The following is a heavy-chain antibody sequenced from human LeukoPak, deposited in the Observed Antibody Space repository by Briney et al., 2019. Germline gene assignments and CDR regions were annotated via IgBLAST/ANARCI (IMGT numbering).Heavy chain of an antibody. Sequence: PGRSLRLSCAASGFTFSSYGMHWVRQAPGKGLEWVAVISYDGSNKYYADSVKGRFTISRDNSKNTLYLQMNSLRAEDTAVYYCAGTRYSSGWYPDYWGLGTLVTVSS. CDR3: AGTRYSSGWYPDY. CDR2: ISYDGSNK. CDR1: GFTFSSYG. J-gene: IGHJ4*02. D-gene: IGHD6-19*01. V-gene: IGHV3-30*03.